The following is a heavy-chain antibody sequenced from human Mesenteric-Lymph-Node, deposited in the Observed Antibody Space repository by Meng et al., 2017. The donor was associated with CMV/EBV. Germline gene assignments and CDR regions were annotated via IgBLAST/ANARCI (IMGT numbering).Heavy chain of an antibody. V-gene: IGHV1-69*05. CDR1: GGTFSSYA. CDR2: IIPIFGTA. D-gene: IGHD3-10*01. CDR3: ARSPRITIVRGASRESYYYYGMDV. J-gene: IGHJ6*02. Sequence: SVKVSCKASGGTFSSYAISWVRQAPGQGLEWMGGIIPIFGTANYAQKFQGRVTITTDESTSTAYMELSSLRSEDTAVYYCARSPRITIVRGASRESYYYYGMDVWGQGTTVTVSS.